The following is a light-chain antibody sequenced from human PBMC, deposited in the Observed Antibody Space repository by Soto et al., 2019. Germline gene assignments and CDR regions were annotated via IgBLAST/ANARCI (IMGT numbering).Light chain of an antibody. Sequence: HLTQSPSSLSAYVGHSVTITCRASQGISSYLAWYQQKPGKAPKLLIYAASTLQSGVPSRFSGSGYGTDFTLTISSLQPEDFATYYCQQLNSYPITFGQGTRLEIK. CDR1: QGISSY. J-gene: IGKJ5*01. CDR2: AAS. V-gene: IGKV1-9*01. CDR3: QQLNSYPIT.